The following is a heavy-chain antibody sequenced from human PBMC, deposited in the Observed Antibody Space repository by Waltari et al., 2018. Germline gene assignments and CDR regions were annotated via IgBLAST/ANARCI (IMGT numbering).Heavy chain of an antibody. J-gene: IGHJ3*02. Sequence: QLQLQESGPGLVKPSETLSLTCTVSGGSISSSSYYWGWIRQPPGKGLEWIGSIYYSGSTYYNPPLKSRVTISVDTSKNQFSLKLSSVTAADTAVYYCARARAVVVIQQPDAFDIWGQGTMVTVSS. CDR3: ARARAVVVIQQPDAFDI. D-gene: IGHD3-22*01. CDR1: GGSISSSSYY. V-gene: IGHV4-39*07. CDR2: IYYSGST.